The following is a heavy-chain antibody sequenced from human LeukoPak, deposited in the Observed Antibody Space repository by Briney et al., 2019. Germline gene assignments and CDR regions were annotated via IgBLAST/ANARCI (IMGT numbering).Heavy chain of an antibody. D-gene: IGHD5-18*01. CDR2: IWSDGSNK. V-gene: IGHV3-33*01. CDR3: ARDEGYTYGHPLDY. CDR1: GFTFSNYV. J-gene: IGHJ4*02. Sequence: PGASLRLSCAASGFTFSNYVMHWVRQAPGKGLEWVALIWSDGSNKYYADSVKGRFTISRDNSKSTLYLQMNSLRAEDTSVYFCARDEGYTYGHPLDYWGQGTLVTVSS.